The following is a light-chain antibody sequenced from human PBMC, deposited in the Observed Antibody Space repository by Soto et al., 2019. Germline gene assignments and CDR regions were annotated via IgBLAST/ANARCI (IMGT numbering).Light chain of an antibody. Sequence: QSALTQPASVPGSPGQSITISCTGTSSDVGSYNLVSWYQQHPGKAPKLMIYEGSKRPSGVSNRFSGSKSGNTASLTISGLQAEDEADYYCCSYAGSSTFYVFGTGTNVTVL. V-gene: IGLV2-23*01. J-gene: IGLJ1*01. CDR3: CSYAGSSTFYV. CDR1: SSDVGSYNL. CDR2: EGS.